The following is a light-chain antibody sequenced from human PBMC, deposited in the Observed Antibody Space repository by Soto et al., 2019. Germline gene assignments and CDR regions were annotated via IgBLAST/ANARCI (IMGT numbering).Light chain of an antibody. CDR1: QGIRNY. CDR2: AAS. J-gene: IGKJ3*01. CDR3: QNYNSAPFT. Sequence: DIQMTQSPSSLSASVGDRVTITCRASQGIRNYLAWYQQKPGKVPKLLIYAASTLQSGVPSRFSSGGSGTDFTLTISSLQPEDVATYYCQNYNSAPFTFGHGTKVDIK. V-gene: IGKV1-27*01.